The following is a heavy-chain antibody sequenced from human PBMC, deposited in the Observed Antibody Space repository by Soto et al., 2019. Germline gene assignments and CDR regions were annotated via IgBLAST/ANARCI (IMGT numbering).Heavy chain of an antibody. CDR3: ARLSGYCSSTSCYPIYYYYGMDV. V-gene: IGHV5-51*01. CDR1: GYSFTSYW. D-gene: IGHD2-2*03. Sequence: GESLKISCKGSGYSFTSYWIGWVRQMPGKGLEWMGIIYPGDSDTRYSPSFQGQVTISADKSISTAYLQWSSLKASDTAMYYCARLSGYCSSTSCYPIYYYYGMDVWGQGTTVTVSS. J-gene: IGHJ6*02. CDR2: IYPGDSDT.